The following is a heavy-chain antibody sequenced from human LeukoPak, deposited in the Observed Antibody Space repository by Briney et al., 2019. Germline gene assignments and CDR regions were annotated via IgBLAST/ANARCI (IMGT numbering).Heavy chain of an antibody. CDR1: GFTFSSYS. J-gene: IGHJ3*02. CDR2: ISSSSSTI. D-gene: IGHD2-2*01. CDR3: ARRGIVVVPARNDAFDI. Sequence: GGSLRLSCAASGFTFSSYSLNWVRQAPGKGLEWVSYISSSSSTIYYADSVKGRFTISRDNAKDSLYLQMNSLRAEDTAVYYCARRGIVVVPARNDAFDIWGQGTMVTVSS. V-gene: IGHV3-48*01.